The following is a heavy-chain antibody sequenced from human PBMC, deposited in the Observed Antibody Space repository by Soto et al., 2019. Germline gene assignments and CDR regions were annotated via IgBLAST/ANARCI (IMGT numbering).Heavy chain of an antibody. Sequence: SETLSLTCTVSGGSISSYYWSWIRQPPGKGLEWIGYIYYSGSTNYNPSLKSRVTISVDTSKNQFSLKLSSVTAADTAVYYCARDVSAPGDGMDVWGQGTTVTVSS. CDR1: GGSISSYY. J-gene: IGHJ6*02. CDR3: ARDVSAPGDGMDV. D-gene: IGHD3-10*01. V-gene: IGHV4-59*12. CDR2: IYYSGST.